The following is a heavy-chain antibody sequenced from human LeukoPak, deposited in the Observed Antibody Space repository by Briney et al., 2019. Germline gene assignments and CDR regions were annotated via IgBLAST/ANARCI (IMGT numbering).Heavy chain of an antibody. J-gene: IGHJ4*02. D-gene: IGHD6-13*01. CDR3: VKRGLGSWPMYYFDY. Sequence: PGGSLRLSCSGSGFTFSSYSMRWVRQAPGKGLEYVSGITSNGGSTYYADSMKGRFTISRDNSKNTLYLQMSSVRAEDTAVYYSVKRGLGSWPMYYFDYWGQGTLVTVSS. CDR2: ITSNGGST. CDR1: GFTFSSYS. V-gene: IGHV3-64D*06.